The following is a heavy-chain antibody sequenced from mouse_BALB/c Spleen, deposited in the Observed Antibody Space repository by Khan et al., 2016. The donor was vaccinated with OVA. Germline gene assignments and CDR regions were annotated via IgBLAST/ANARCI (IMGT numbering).Heavy chain of an antibody. Sequence: VQLQHSGAELVKAGASVKMSCKASGYTFTSYWMHWVKQRLGQGLEWFAETNPTNGRTYYNEKFKSTATLTVDKSSSTAYMLLSGPTFEDSAVYYCARIKKIVATYFDYWGQGTTLTVSS. CDR1: GYTFTSYW. CDR3: ARIKKIVATYFDY. D-gene: IGHD1-1*01. CDR2: TNPTNGRT. V-gene: IGHV1S81*02. J-gene: IGHJ2*01.